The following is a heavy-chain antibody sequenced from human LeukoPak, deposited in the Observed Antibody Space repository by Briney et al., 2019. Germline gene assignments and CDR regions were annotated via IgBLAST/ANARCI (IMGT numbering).Heavy chain of an antibody. CDR1: GFTFSSSV. CDR2: ISYDGNNK. J-gene: IGHJ4*02. CDR3: AKDRPFRDGCNSELDY. D-gene: IGHD5-24*01. V-gene: IGHV3-30*18. Sequence: PGRSLRLSCAASGFTFSSSVMHWVRQAPGKGLEWVAVISYDGNNKYYADSVKGRFTISRDNSKNTLYLQMNSLRAEDTAVYYCAKDRPFRDGCNSELDYWGQGTLVTVSS.